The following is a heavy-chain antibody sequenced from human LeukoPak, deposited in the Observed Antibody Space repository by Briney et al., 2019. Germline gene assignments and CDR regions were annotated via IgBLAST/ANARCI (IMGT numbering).Heavy chain of an antibody. CDR1: GYTFTGYY. J-gene: IGHJ6*02. CDR3: AREDETTPIYGMDV. Sequence: ASVKVSCKASGYTFTGYYMHWVRQAPGQGLEWMGWINPNSGGTNYAQKFQGWVTMTRDTSISTAYMELSRLRSDDTAVYYCAREDETTPIYGMDVWGQGTTVTVSS. D-gene: IGHD4-11*01. V-gene: IGHV1-2*04. CDR2: INPNSGGT.